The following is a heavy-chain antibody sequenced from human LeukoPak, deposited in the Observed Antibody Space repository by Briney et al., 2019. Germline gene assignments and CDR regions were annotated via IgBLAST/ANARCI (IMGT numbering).Heavy chain of an antibody. V-gene: IGHV4-59*01. CDR2: IYYSGST. J-gene: IGHJ4*02. D-gene: IGHD6-13*01. CDR1: GGSNRNYY. CDR3: ARHVAGIDY. Sequence: SETLSLTCTVSGGSNRNYYWSWVRQPPGKGLEWIGYIYYSGSTNYNPSLKSRVTISVDTFKNQFSLKLSSVTAADTAVYYCARHVAGIDYWGQGTLVTVSS.